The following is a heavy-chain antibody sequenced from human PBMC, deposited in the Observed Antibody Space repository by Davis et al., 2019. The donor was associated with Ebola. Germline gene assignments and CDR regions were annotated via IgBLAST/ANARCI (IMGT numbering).Heavy chain of an antibody. CDR2: INPNSGGT. Sequence: SVPVSCMASGYTFTGYYMHWLRQAPGQGLAWMGWINPNSGGTNYAQKFQGWVTMTRDTSLRTAYLELSRLRSDDTAVYYCARERGGYSYGLFIQYDYYGMDVWGQGTTVTVSS. CDR1: GYTFTGYY. CDR3: ARERGGYSYGLFIQYDYYGMDV. V-gene: IGHV1-2*04. D-gene: IGHD5-18*01. J-gene: IGHJ6*02.